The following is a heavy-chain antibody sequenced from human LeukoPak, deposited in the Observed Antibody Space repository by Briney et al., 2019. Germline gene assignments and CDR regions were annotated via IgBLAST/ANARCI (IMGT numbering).Heavy chain of an antibody. CDR3: ARDRGLMDCSGGSCYAWDSDY. D-gene: IGHD2-15*01. CDR1: GNTFRKSP. CDR2: IIPAFGSS. V-gene: IGHV1-69*05. J-gene: IGHJ4*02. Sequence: SVRVSCKASGNTFRKSPITWVRHAPGQGLEWMGRIIPAFGSSNYAQKFQGRVTITTDESTSTVYLELSSLRSDDTAVYYCARDRGLMDCSGGSCYAWDSDYWGQGTLVTVSS.